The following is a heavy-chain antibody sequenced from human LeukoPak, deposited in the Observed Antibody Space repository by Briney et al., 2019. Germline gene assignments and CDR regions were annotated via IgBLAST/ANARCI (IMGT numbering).Heavy chain of an antibody. J-gene: IGHJ4*02. D-gene: IGHD4/OR15-4a*01. CDR2: IYSSGST. CDR1: GYSISSGYY. Sequence: PSETLSLTCAVSGYSISSGYYWSWIRPPAGKGLEWIGRIYSSGSTNYNPSLKSRVTISVDTSNNQFSLKLSSVTAADTAVYYCARVRYGGTYDYWGQGTLVTVSS. V-gene: IGHV4-38-2*01. CDR3: ARVRYGGTYDY.